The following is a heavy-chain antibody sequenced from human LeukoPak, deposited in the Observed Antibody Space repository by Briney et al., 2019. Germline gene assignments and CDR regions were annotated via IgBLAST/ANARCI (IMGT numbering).Heavy chain of an antibody. Sequence: SETLSLTCTVSGGSISSSSYYWGWIRQFPGKGLEWIGEINDRGHTNYNPSLESRVTISVDTSKKQFSLRLNSVTAADTAVYYCARDPTTVSYVSYYFDFWGQGTLVTVSS. CDR1: GGSISSSSYY. D-gene: IGHD4-17*01. V-gene: IGHV4-39*02. CDR2: INDRGHT. J-gene: IGHJ4*02. CDR3: ARDPTTVSYVSYYFDF.